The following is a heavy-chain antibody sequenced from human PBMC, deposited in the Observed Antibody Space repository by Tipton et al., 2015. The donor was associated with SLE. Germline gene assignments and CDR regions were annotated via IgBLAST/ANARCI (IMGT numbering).Heavy chain of an antibody. V-gene: IGHV4-39*01. D-gene: IGHD6-13*01. Sequence: TLSLTCTVSGGSISSSSYYWGWIRQPPGKGLEWIGSIYYSGSTYYNPSLKSRFTISVDTSKNQFSLKLSSVTAADTAVYYCARPAGIAAAGTGESFQHWGQGTLVTVSS. CDR2: IYYSGST. J-gene: IGHJ1*01. CDR1: GGSISSSSYY. CDR3: ARPAGIAAAGTGESFQH.